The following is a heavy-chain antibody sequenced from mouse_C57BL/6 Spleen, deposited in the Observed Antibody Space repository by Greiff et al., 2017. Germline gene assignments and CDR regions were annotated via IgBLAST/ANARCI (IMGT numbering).Heavy chain of an antibody. J-gene: IGHJ2*01. CDR2: IYPSDSET. CDR3: ARTTVVATSFDY. D-gene: IGHD1-1*01. CDR1: GYTFTSYW. V-gene: IGHV1-61*01. Sequence: QVQLQQPGAELVRPGSSVKLSCKASGYTFTSYWMDWVKQRPGQGLEWIGNIYPSDSETHYNQKFKDKATLTVDKSSSTAYMQLSSLTSEDSAVYYCARTTVVATSFDYWGQGTTLTVSS.